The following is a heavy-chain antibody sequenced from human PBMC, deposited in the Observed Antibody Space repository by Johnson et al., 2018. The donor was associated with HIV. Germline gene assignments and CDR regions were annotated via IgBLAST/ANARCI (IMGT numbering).Heavy chain of an antibody. V-gene: IGHV3-30-3*01. CDR2: ISYDGSNK. CDR1: GFTFSSYA. J-gene: IGHJ3*02. Sequence: VQLVESGGGVVQPGRSLRLSCAASGFTFSSYALHWVRQAPGKGLEWVAVISYDGSNKYYADSVKGRFTISRDSAKNSLYLQMNSLRAEDTAVYYCARDQITAVGNDAFDIWGQGTMVTVSS. D-gene: IGHD6-13*01. CDR3: ARDQITAVGNDAFDI.